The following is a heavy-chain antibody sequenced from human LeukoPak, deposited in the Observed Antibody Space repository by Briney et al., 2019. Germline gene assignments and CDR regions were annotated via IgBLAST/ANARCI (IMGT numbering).Heavy chain of an antibody. CDR1: GGSISSYY. CDR2: IYYSGST. CDR3: ARGYSSGWYPFDP. D-gene: IGHD6-19*01. V-gene: IGHV4-59*01. Sequence: PSETLSLTCTVSGGSISSYYWSWIRQPPGKGLEWIGYIYYSGSTNYNPSLKSRVTISVDTSKNQFSLKLSSVTAADTAVYYCARGYSSGWYPFDPWGQGTLVTVSS. J-gene: IGHJ5*02.